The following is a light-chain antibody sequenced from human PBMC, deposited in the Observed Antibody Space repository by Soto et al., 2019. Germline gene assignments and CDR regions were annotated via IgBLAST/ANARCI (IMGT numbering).Light chain of an antibody. CDR1: QSVSSN. V-gene: IGKV3-15*01. CDR2: GES. Sequence: EIVMTQSPATLSVSPGERATLSCRASQSVSSNLAWYQQKPGQAPRHLIYGESTRATGIPARFSGSGSGTEFTLTISSLQSEDFAVYYCQHIFTFGPGTKVDIK. J-gene: IGKJ3*01. CDR3: QHIFT.